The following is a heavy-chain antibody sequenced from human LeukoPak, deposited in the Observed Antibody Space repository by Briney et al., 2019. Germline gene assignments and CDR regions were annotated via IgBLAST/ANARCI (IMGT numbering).Heavy chain of an antibody. J-gene: IGHJ4*02. CDR3: ARGLRSLEDY. V-gene: IGHV1-8*03. CDR1: GYTFTGYY. Sequence: ASVKVSCTASGYTFTGYYMHWVRQAPGQGLEWMGWMNPNSGNTGYAQKFQGRVTITRNTSISTAYMELSSLRSEDTAVYYCARGLRSLEDYWGQGTLVTVSS. CDR2: MNPNSGNT. D-gene: IGHD1-1*01.